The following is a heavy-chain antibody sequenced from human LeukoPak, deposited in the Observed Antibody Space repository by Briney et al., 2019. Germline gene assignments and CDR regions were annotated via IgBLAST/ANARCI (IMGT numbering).Heavy chain of an antibody. D-gene: IGHD3-16*01. CDR1: GGSISSYY. Sequence: ASETLSLTCTVSGGSISSYYWRWAGQPRGKGVEWVGYIYPSRSTNYYPSLKIPLTISVDTSNNHFSLKLSSVTAADTAVYYCAIRSRFQTGYFDYWGQGTLVTVSS. V-gene: IGHV4-4*09. CDR3: AIRSRFQTGYFDY. CDR2: IYPSRST. J-gene: IGHJ4*02.